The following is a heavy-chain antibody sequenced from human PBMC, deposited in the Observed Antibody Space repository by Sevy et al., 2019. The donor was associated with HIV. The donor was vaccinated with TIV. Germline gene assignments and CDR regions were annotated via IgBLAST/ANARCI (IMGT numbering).Heavy chain of an antibody. J-gene: IGHJ3*02. V-gene: IGHV1-69*13. D-gene: IGHD7-27*01. CDR1: GDTFSTYG. CDR2: IIPIFGTP. Sequence: ASVKVSCKASGDTFSTYGLSWVRQAPGQALEWMGGIIPIFGTPNYAQKFQGRVTITADESACTAYMELSSLRSEDTAMYYCAREGGVTTTGDHDAFDIWGQGTLVTVSS. CDR3: AREGGVTTTGDHDAFDI.